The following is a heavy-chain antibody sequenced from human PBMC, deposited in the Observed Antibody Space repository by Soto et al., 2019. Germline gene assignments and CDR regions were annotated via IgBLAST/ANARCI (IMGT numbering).Heavy chain of an antibody. V-gene: IGHV3-33*01. CDR1: GFTFSSYG. Sequence: GGSLRLSCAASGFTFSSYGMHWVRQAPGKGLEWVAVIWYDGSNKYYADSVKGRFTISRDNSKNTLYLQMNSLRAEDTAVYYCARELQGVVPDAMDYYSGMDVWGQGTTVTVYS. J-gene: IGHJ6*02. CDR3: ARELQGVVPDAMDYYSGMDV. D-gene: IGHD2-2*01. CDR2: IWYDGSNK.